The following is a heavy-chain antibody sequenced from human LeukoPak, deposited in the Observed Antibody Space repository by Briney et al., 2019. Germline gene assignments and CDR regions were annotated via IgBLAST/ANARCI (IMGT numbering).Heavy chain of an antibody. Sequence: AETEGLICTVSGGSISSYYWSWIRQSPGKGLEWIGYIYSSGSTYYTPSLRRRVTLSLDASKNQFSLNLKSVTAADTAVYYCARAPTLRDSDAFDIWGQGSMVTVSS. J-gene: IGHJ3*02. CDR1: GGSISSYY. V-gene: IGHV4-59*01. D-gene: IGHD1-1*01. CDR2: IYSSGST. CDR3: ARAPTLRDSDAFDI.